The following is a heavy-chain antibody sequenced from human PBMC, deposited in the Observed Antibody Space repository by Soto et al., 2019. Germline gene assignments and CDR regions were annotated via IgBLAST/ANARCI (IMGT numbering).Heavy chain of an antibody. J-gene: IGHJ5*01. CDR2: ITTGNDYI. D-gene: IGHD6-19*01. CDR1: GFTLSSFS. V-gene: IGHV3-21*01. CDR3: ARDSYSSLFDS. Sequence: TGGSLRLSCVASGFTLSSFSMSWVRQTPGKGLEWVSSITTGNDYISYADSVKGRFTISRDNAKNSLFLQMNSLRAEDTALYFCARDSYSSLFDSWGQRTLVTVSS.